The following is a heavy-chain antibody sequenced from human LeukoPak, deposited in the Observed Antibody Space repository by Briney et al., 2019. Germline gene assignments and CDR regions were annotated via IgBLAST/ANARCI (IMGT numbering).Heavy chain of an antibody. V-gene: IGHV6-1*01. CDR1: GDSVSSNSAA. CDR2: TYYRSKWYN. D-gene: IGHD1-1*01. CDR3: ARGSSVHPSRTLYYMDV. Sequence: SQTLSLTCAISGDSVSSNSAAWNWIRQSPSRGLEWLGRTYYRSKWYNDYAVSVKSRITINPDTSKNQFSLQLNSVTPEDTAVYYCARGSSVHPSRTLYYMDVWGKGTTVTVSS. J-gene: IGHJ6*03.